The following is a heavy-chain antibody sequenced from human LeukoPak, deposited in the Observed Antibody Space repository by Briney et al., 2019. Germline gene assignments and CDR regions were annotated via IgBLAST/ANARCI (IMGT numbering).Heavy chain of an antibody. D-gene: IGHD4-17*01. CDR1: GFTFDDYG. J-gene: IGHJ5*02. CDR3: AREYRGDCGDYDDLNWFDP. Sequence: PGGSLRLSCAASGFTFDDYGMSWVRQAPGKGLEWVSGINWNGGSTGYADSVKGRFTISRDNAKNSLYLQMNSLRAEDTALYHCAREYRGDCGDYDDLNWFDPWGQGTLVTVSS. V-gene: IGHV3-20*01. CDR2: INWNGGST.